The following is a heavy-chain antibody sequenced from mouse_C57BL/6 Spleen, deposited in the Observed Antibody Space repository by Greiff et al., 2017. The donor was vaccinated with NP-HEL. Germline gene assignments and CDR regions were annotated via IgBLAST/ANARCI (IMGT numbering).Heavy chain of an antibody. CDR2: IDPSDSYT. V-gene: IGHV1-59*01. J-gene: IGHJ3*01. CDR1: GYTFTSYW. Sequence: QVQLQQSGAELVRPGTSVKLSCKASGYTFTSYWMHWVKQRPGQGLEWIGVIDPSDSYTNYNQKFKGKATLTVDTSSSTAYMQLSSLTSEDSAVYYCARSYDYDQAWFAYWGQGTLVTVSA. D-gene: IGHD2-4*01. CDR3: ARSYDYDQAWFAY.